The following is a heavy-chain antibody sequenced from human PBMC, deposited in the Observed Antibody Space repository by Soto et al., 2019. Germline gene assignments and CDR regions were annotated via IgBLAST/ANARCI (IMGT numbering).Heavy chain of an antibody. CDR1: GGTFSSYA. J-gene: IGHJ4*02. D-gene: IGHD3-22*01. CDR2: MNPNSGNT. Sequence: QVQLVQSGAEVKKPGSSVKVSCKASGGTFSSYAISWVRQAPGQGLEWMGWMNPNSGNTGYAQKFQGRVTMTRSNSVSTAYMELTGLRSEDTAVYYCARGHNYHDSSGYYGDWGQGTLVTVSS. CDR3: ARGHNYHDSSGYYGD. V-gene: IGHV1-8*02.